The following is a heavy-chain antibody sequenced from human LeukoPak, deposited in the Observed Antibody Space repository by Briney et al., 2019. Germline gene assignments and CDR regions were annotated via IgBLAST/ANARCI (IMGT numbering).Heavy chain of an antibody. Sequence: SETLSLTCTVSGGSISPYFWSWIRQPPGKGLEWIGYISYPGNPNYNPSLKGRVTISVDTSKNQFSLQLTSVTAADTAVYYCARDDYRGVTNFDPWGQGTLVTVSS. J-gene: IGHJ5*02. CDR1: GGSISPYF. V-gene: IGHV4-59*01. CDR2: ISYPGNP. D-gene: IGHD3-10*01. CDR3: ARDDYRGVTNFDP.